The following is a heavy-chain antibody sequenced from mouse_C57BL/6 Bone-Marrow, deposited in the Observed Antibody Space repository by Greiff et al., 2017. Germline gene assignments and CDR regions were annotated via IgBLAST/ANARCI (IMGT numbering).Heavy chain of an antibody. CDR1: GYTFTSYW. Sequence: VQLQQPGAELVMPGASVKLSCKASGYTFTSYWMHWVKQRPGQGLEWIGEIDPSDSYTNYNQKFKGKSTLTVDKSSSTAYMQLSSLTSEDSAVYYCAHITTVVATRYFDVWGTGTTVTVAS. CDR2: IDPSDSYT. CDR3: AHITTVVATRYFDV. V-gene: IGHV1-69*01. J-gene: IGHJ1*03. D-gene: IGHD1-1*01.